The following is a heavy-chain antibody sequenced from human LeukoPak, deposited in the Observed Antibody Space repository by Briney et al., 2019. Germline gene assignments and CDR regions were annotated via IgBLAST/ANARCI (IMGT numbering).Heavy chain of an antibody. CDR2: ISSSSSYI. CDR1: GFTFSSYS. CDR3: ARAGDYDSSGYLKRRDGFFDY. J-gene: IGHJ4*02. D-gene: IGHD3-22*01. V-gene: IGHV3-21*01. Sequence: GGSLRLSCAASGFTFSSYSMNWVRQAPGKGLEWVLSISSSSSYIYYADSVKGRFTISRDNAKNSLYLQMNSLRAEDTAVYYCARAGDYDSSGYLKRRDGFFDYWGQGTLVTVSS.